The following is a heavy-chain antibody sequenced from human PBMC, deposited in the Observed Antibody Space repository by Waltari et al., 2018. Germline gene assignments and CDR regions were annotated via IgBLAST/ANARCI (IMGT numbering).Heavy chain of an antibody. D-gene: IGHD5-12*01. J-gene: IGHJ4*02. V-gene: IGHV4-61*09. CDR2: IYTSGST. Sequence: QVQLQESGPGLVKPSQTLSLTCTVSGGSISSGSYYWSWIRQPAGKGLEWIGYIYTSGSTNYNPSLKSRVTISVDTSKNQFSLKLSSVTAADTAVYYCARSYSGYDRAIDYWGQGTLVTVSS. CDR3: ARSYSGYDRAIDY. CDR1: GGSISSGSYY.